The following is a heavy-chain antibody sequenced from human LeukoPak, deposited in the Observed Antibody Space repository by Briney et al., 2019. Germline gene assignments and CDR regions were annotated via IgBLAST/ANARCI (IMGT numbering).Heavy chain of an antibody. V-gene: IGHV5-51*01. CDR2: IYPGDSDT. CDR1: GYSFTRYW. Sequence: GESLKISCKGSGYSFTRYWIGWVRQMPGKGLEWMGIIYPGDSDTRYSPSFQGQVTISADKSISTAYLQWSSLKASDTAMYYCAISYSSSSGAFDIWGQGTMVTVSS. D-gene: IGHD6-6*01. CDR3: AISYSSSSGAFDI. J-gene: IGHJ3*02.